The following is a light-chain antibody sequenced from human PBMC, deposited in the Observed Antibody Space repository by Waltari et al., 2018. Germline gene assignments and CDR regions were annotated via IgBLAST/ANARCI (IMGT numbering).Light chain of an antibody. CDR3: SSYTTTSAII. J-gene: IGLJ2*01. CDR1: SSDAGGYTY. Sequence: QSALTQPASVSGSPGQSITISCTGTSSDAGGYTYVAWYQQYPGKSPKLLLFDVSRWPSGVSNRFFGSKSGNTASLTISGLQAEDEADYYCSSYTTTSAIIFGGGTTLTVL. V-gene: IGLV2-14*03. CDR2: DVS.